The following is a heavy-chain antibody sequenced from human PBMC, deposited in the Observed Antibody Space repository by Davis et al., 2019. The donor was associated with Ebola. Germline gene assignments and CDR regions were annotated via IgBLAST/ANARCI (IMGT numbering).Heavy chain of an antibody. Sequence: ASVKVSCKASGFILTNYAIHWVRQAPGQGLEWMGWISAYSGNTNYAQKLQGRVTMTTDTSTSTAYMELRSLRSDDTAVYYCARESEQLALDYWGQGTLVTVSS. CDR1: GFILTNYA. CDR2: ISAYSGNT. CDR3: ARESEQLALDY. J-gene: IGHJ4*02. D-gene: IGHD6-6*01. V-gene: IGHV1-18*01.